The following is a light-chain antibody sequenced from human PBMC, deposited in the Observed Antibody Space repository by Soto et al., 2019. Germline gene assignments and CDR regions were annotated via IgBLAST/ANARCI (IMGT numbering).Light chain of an antibody. CDR1: QYIDTY. J-gene: IGKJ1*01. CDR2: EAS. CDR3: QHYKRYSSWS. Sequence: DIQMTQSPSTLSASVGDRITITCRASQYIDTYLAWYQQKPGKAPNLLIYEASKLETGVSSRFTGGGSGTEFTLTITDLQPDDFATYYCQHYKRYSSWSLGQGTKVDI. V-gene: IGKV1-5*01.